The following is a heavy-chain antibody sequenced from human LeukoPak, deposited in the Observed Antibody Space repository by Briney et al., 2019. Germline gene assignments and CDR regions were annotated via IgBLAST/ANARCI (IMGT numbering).Heavy chain of an antibody. CDR1: GFTFSSYS. J-gene: IGHJ3*02. CDR3: ARGVVPAAIGDAFDI. D-gene: IGHD2-2*01. CDR2: ISSSSSYI. V-gene: IGHV3-21*01. Sequence: PGRSLRLSCAASGFTFSSYSMTWVRQAPGKGLEWVSSISSSSSYIYYADSVKGRFTISRDNAKNSLYLQMNSLRAEDTAVYYCARGVVPAAIGDAFDIWGQGTMVTVSS.